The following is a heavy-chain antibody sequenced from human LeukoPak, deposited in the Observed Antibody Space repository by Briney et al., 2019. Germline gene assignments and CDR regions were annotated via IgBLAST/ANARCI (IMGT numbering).Heavy chain of an antibody. CDR3: ARVPDYGDPLDY. Sequence: ASLKVSCKASGGTFTSYAISWVRQAPGQGLEWMGRIIPILGIANYAQKFQGRVTITADKSTSTAYMELSSLRSEDTAVYYCARVPDYGDPLDYWGQGTLVTVSS. CDR2: IIPILGIA. J-gene: IGHJ4*02. CDR1: GGTFTSYA. D-gene: IGHD4-17*01. V-gene: IGHV1-69*04.